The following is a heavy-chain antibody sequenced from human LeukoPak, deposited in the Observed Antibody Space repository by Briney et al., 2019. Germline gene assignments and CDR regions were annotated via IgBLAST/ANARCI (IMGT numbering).Heavy chain of an antibody. CDR2: ISYDGSNK. CDR3: ARSRLAAAGTGLLY. J-gene: IGHJ4*02. Sequence: GGSLRLSCAASGFTFSSYAMHWVRQAPGKGLEWVAVISYDGSNKYYADSVKGRFTISRDNSKNTLYLQMNSLRAEDTAVYYCARSRLAAAGTGLLYWGQGTLVTVSS. V-gene: IGHV3-30-3*01. CDR1: GFTFSSYA. D-gene: IGHD6-13*01.